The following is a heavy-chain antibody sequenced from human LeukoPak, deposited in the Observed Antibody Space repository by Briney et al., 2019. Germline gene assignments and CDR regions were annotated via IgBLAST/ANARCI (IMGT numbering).Heavy chain of an antibody. D-gene: IGHD3-22*01. CDR2: INPNSGGT. CDR3: ARVGYYYDSSGYYAY. J-gene: IGHJ4*02. Sequence: GASVKVSCKASGYTFTGYYMHWVRQAPGQGLEWMGWINPNSGGTNYAQKFQGRVTMTRDTSISTAYMELSRLRSDDTAVYCCARVGYYYDSSGYYAYWGQGTLVTVSS. CDR1: GYTFTGYY. V-gene: IGHV1-2*02.